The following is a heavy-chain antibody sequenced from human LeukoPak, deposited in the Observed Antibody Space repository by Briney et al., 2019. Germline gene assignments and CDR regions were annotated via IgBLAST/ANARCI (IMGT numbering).Heavy chain of an antibody. Sequence: PSETLSLTCAVYGGSFSGYYWSWIRQLPGKGLEWIGEINHSGSTNYNPSLKSRVTISVDTSKNQFSLKLSSVTAADTAVYYCARRRRHYGDYATFDYWGQGTLVTVSS. CDR2: INHSGST. J-gene: IGHJ4*02. CDR1: GGSFSGYY. CDR3: ARRRRHYGDYATFDY. D-gene: IGHD4-17*01. V-gene: IGHV4-34*01.